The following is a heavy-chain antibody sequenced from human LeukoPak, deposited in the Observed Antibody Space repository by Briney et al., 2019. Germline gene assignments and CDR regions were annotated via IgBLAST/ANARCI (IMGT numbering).Heavy chain of an antibody. V-gene: IGHV3-21*01. Sequence: GGSLRLSCAASDFTFSTYTMNWVRQAPGKGLEWVSCISAGSRTIYYADSVKGRFTISRDNAKKLLFLQTNSLRAEDTAIYYCAKAPPGVTTGTAFDSWGQGIMVTVSS. CDR3: AKAPPGVTTGTAFDS. D-gene: IGHD4-17*01. CDR1: DFTFSTYT. J-gene: IGHJ3*02. CDR2: ISAGSRTI.